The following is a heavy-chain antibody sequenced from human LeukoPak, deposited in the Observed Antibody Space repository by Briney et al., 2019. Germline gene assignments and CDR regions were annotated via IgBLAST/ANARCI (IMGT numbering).Heavy chain of an antibody. J-gene: IGHJ4*02. CDR1: TFTSYX. CDR3: ARVSVTTFYYFDY. D-gene: IGHD4-17*01. V-gene: IGHV1-46*01. CDR2: INPSGGST. Sequence: TFTSYXXXXVRQAPXQGLXXMGIINPSGGSTSYAQKFQGRVTMTRDTSTSTVYMELSSLRSEDTAVYYCARVSVTTFYYFDYWGQGTLVTVSS.